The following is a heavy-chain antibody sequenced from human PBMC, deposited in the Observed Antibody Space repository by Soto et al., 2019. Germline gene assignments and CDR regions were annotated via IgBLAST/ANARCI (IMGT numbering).Heavy chain of an antibody. V-gene: IGHV3-23*01. Sequence: QTGGSLRLSCAASGFTFSSYAMSWVRQAPGKGLEWVSTISDSGGSTYYADSVMGRFTISRDNSKNTLYLQMNSLLAEDTAVYYCAKPVFVPTAMVSTFDIWGQGTMVTVSS. D-gene: IGHD2-2*01. J-gene: IGHJ3*02. CDR3: AKPVFVPTAMVSTFDI. CDR1: GFTFSSYA. CDR2: ISDSGGST.